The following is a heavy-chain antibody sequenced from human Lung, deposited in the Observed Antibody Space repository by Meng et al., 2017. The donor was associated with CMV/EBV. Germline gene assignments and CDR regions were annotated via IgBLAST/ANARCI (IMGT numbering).Heavy chain of an antibody. V-gene: IGHV1-69*10. D-gene: IGHD1-26*01. CDR3: ARTLGSYYDY. CDR1: GGTLSSYA. J-gene: IGHJ4*02. CDR2: IIPILGIV. Sequence: SCQASGGTLSSYALSWVRQAPGQGLEWMGDIIPILGIVNYAQKCRGRVTITADRATGTAYMELSSLRSEDTAVYYCARTLGSYYDYWGQGTLVTVSS.